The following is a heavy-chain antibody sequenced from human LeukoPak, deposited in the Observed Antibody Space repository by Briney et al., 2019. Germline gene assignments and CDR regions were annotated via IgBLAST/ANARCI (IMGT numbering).Heavy chain of an antibody. CDR3: AKTGGNSHYYYYMDV. Sequence: SVKVSCKASGGTFSSYAISWVRQAPGQGLEWMGGIIPIFGTANYAQKFQGRVTITTDESTSTAYMELSSLRSEDTAVYYCAKTGGNSHYYYYMDVWGKGTTVTVSS. CDR2: IIPIFGTA. D-gene: IGHD4-23*01. V-gene: IGHV1-69*05. CDR1: GGTFSSYA. J-gene: IGHJ6*03.